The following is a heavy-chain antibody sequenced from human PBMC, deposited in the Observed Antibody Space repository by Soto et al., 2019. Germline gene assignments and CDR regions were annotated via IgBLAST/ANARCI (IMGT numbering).Heavy chain of an antibody. Sequence: EVQLVESGGGLVQPGGSLRLSCAASGFTVSSKYMSWVRQAPGKGLEWVSLIQSGGPTYYADSVKGRFTISRDTSENTVHLQMDSLRAEDTAVYYCARDDVLCDGGRCYGVPLDFWRKGTTVTVYS. CDR1: GFTVSSKY. V-gene: IGHV3-66*01. J-gene: IGHJ6*04. CDR3: ARDDVLCDGGRCYGVPLDF. CDR2: IQSGGPT. D-gene: IGHD2-15*01.